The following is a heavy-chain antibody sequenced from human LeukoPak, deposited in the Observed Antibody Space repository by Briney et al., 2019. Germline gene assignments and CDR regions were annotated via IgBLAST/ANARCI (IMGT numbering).Heavy chain of an antibody. V-gene: IGHV3-23*01. CDR3: ARLGYYYDSSGYEPFDY. J-gene: IGHJ4*02. Sequence: GGSLRLSCAASGFTFSSYAMSWVRQAPGKGLEWVSAISGSGGSTYYADSVKGRFTISRDNSKNTLYLQMNSLRAEDTAVYYCARLGYYYDSSGYEPFDYWGQGTLVTVSS. CDR1: GFTFSSYA. CDR2: ISGSGGST. D-gene: IGHD3-22*01.